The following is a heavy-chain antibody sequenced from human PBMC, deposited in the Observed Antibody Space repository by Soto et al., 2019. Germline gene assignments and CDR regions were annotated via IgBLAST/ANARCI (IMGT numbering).Heavy chain of an antibody. D-gene: IGHD1-20*01. V-gene: IGHV3-21*01. CDR2: ISSSSSYI. J-gene: IGHJ5*02. CDR3: ARASYMTGITQFDP. CDR1: GFSFSSYA. Sequence: GGSLRLSCAASGFSFSSYAMSWVRQSPGKGLEWVSSISSSSSYIYYADSVKGRFTISRDNAKNSLYLQMNSLRAEDTAVYYCARASYMTGITQFDPWGQGTLVTVSS.